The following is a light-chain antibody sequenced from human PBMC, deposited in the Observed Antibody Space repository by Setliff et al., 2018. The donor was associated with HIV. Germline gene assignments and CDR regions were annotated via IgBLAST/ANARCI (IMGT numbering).Light chain of an antibody. CDR1: SSNIGTGYD. Sequence: QSVLTQPPSVSGAPGQRVTISCTGSSSNIGTGYDVHWYQQLPGTAPKLLTHDNNNRPSGVPDRFSGSKSGASASLAITGLQAEDEADYYCQSYDSSLSGFGFGSGTKVTVL. V-gene: IGLV1-40*01. CDR3: QSYDSSLSGFG. J-gene: IGLJ1*01. CDR2: DNN.